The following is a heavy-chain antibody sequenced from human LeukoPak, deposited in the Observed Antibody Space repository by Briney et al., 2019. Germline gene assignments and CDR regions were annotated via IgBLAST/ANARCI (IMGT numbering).Heavy chain of an antibody. CDR1: GSTFSSYA. J-gene: IGHJ2*01. V-gene: IGHV3-30*04. CDR3: ARARFPQWYFDL. Sequence: PGRSLRLSCAASGSTFSSYAMHWVRQAPGKGLEWVAVISYDGSNKYYADSVKGRFTISRDNSKNTLYLQMNSLRAEDTAVYYCARARFPQWYFDLWGRGTLVTVSS. CDR2: ISYDGSNK. D-gene: IGHD3-10*01.